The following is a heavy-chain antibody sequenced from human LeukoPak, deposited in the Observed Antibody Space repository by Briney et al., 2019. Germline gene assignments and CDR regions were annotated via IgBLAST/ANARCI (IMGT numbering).Heavy chain of an antibody. CDR1: GGSISSSSYY. Sequence: SETLSLTCTVSGGSISSSSYYWGWIRQPPGKGLEWIGSIYYSGSTYYNPSLKSRVTISVDTSKNQFSLKLSSVIAADTAVYYCARHVVNYDILTGYYITNSDYWGQGTLATVSS. D-gene: IGHD3-9*01. CDR2: IYYSGST. CDR3: ARHVVNYDILTGYYITNSDY. J-gene: IGHJ4*02. V-gene: IGHV4-39*01.